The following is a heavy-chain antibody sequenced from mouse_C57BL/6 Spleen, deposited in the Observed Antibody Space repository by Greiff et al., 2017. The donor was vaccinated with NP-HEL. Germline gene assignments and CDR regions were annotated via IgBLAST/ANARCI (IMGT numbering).Heavy chain of an antibody. V-gene: IGHV1-64*01. Sequence: VQLQQPGAELVKPGASVKLSCKASGYTFTSYWMHWVKQRPGQGLEWIGMIHPNSGSTNYNEKFKSKATLTVDKSSSTAYMQLSSLTSEVSAVYYCARYPPTLVEGAYAMDYWGQGTSVTVSS. J-gene: IGHJ4*01. CDR1: GYTFTSYW. CDR2: IHPNSGST. D-gene: IGHD1-1*01. CDR3: ARYPPTLVEGAYAMDY.